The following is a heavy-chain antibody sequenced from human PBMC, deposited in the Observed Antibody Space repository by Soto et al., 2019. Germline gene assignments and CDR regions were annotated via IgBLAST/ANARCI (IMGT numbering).Heavy chain of an antibody. CDR3: AKDREGGATSFDY. D-gene: IGHD1-26*01. V-gene: IGHV3-30*18. Sequence: QVQLVESGGGVVQPGRSLRLSCAASGFTFSSYGMHWVRQAPGKGLEWVAVISYDGRNKYYADSVKGRFTISRDNSKNTLYLQMNNLRADDTAVYYCAKDREGGATSFDYWGQGTLVTVSS. CDR1: GFTFSSYG. CDR2: ISYDGRNK. J-gene: IGHJ4*02.